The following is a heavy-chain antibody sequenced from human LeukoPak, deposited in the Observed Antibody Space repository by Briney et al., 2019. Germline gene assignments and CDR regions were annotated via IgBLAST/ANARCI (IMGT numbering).Heavy chain of an antibody. D-gene: IGHD3-10*01. V-gene: IGHV1-58*02. J-gene: IGHJ6*02. CDR1: GFTFTSSA. CDR3: AADHLWFGESPHYYYYGMDV. CDR2: IVVCSGNT. Sequence: SVKVSCKASGFTFTSSAMQWVRQARGQRLEWIGWIVVCSGNTNYAQKFQERVTITRDMSTSTAYMELSSLRSEDTAVYYCAADHLWFGESPHYYYYGMDVWGQGTTVTVSS.